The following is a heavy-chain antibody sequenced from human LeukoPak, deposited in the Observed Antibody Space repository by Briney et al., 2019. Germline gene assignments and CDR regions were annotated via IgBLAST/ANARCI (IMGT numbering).Heavy chain of an antibody. V-gene: IGHV1-18*01. CDR3: ARDGYCSGGSCYHAFDY. CDR2: ISAYNGNT. Sequence: ASVKVSCKASGYTFTSFGISWVRQAPGPGLEWMGRISAYNGNTNYAQKLQGRVTMTTDTSTSTAYMELRSLRSDDTAVYYCARDGYCSGGSCYHAFDYWGQGTLVTVSS. CDR1: GYTFTSFG. J-gene: IGHJ4*02. D-gene: IGHD2-15*01.